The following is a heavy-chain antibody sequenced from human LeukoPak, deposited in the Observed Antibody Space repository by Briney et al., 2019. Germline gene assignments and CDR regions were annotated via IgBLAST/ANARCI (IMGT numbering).Heavy chain of an antibody. CDR2: ISYDGSNK. J-gene: IGHJ4*02. D-gene: IGHD1-26*01. Sequence: GRSLRLSCAASGFTFSSYGMHWVPQAPGKGLEWVAVISYDGSNKYYADSVKGRFTISRDNSKNTLYLQMNSLRAEDTAVYYCAKDGVGGSYYFDHWGQGTLVTVSS. V-gene: IGHV3-30*18. CDR1: GFTFSSYG. CDR3: AKDGVGGSYYFDH.